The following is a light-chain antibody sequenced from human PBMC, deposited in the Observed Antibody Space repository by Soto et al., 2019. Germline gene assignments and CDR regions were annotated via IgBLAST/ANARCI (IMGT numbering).Light chain of an antibody. CDR1: SSDVGSYKL. Sequence: QSVLTQPASVSGSPGQSITISCTGTSSDVGSYKLVSWYQQHPGKAPKLMISEVSKRPSGISDRFSGSKSGSTASLTISGLQAEDEADYYCCSYAGSSTFYVFGTGTKLTVL. CDR2: EVS. V-gene: IGLV2-23*02. CDR3: CSYAGSSTFYV. J-gene: IGLJ1*01.